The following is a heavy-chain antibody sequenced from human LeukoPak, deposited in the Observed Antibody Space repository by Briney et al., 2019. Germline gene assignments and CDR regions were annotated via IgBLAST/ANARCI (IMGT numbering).Heavy chain of an antibody. Sequence: GGSLRLSCTASGFIFNDFWMSWVRQAPGKGLEWVAVISYDGSNKYYADSVKGRFTISRDNSKNTLHLQMNSLRAEDTAVYYCARTFIAAAGNEYFQHWGQGTLVTVSS. CDR2: ISYDGSNK. V-gene: IGHV3-30-3*01. D-gene: IGHD6-13*01. CDR1: GFIFNDFW. CDR3: ARTFIAAAGNEYFQH. J-gene: IGHJ1*01.